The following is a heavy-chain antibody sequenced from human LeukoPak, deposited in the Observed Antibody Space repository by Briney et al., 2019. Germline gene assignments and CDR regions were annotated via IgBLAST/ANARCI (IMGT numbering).Heavy chain of an antibody. J-gene: IGHJ4*02. CDR2: IHTDTGNP. Sequence: ASVKVSCKASGYTFTSNALNWVRQSPGQGPQWMGWIHTDTGNPTYAQGLSGRFVFSLDTSVSTAYLQINSLRAEDTAVYYCAKDRSDSKYSSGWNATDYWGQGTLVTVSS. CDR3: AKDRSDSKYSSGWNATDY. V-gene: IGHV7-4-1*02. D-gene: IGHD6-19*01. CDR1: GYTFTSNA.